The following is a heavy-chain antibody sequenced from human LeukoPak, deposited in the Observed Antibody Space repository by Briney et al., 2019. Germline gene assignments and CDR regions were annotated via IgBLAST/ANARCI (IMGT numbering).Heavy chain of an antibody. V-gene: IGHV3-7*01. Sequence: GGSLRLSCAASGFTFDSYGMNWVRQAPGKGLEWAANIKQDGSEEYYVDSVKGRFTVSRDNAKNSLYLQMNSLRAEDTAVYYCARLSTAVAGNDYWGQGTLVTVSS. CDR3: ARLSTAVAGNDY. J-gene: IGHJ4*02. CDR1: GFTFDSYG. CDR2: IKQDGSEE. D-gene: IGHD6-19*01.